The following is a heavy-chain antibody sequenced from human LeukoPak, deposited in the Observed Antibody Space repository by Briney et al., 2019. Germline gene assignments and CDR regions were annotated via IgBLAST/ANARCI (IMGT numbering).Heavy chain of an antibody. CDR2: MYYTGRT. CDR1: GFTFSSYW. V-gene: IGHV4-59*01. CDR3: TRITIHGNSEY. D-gene: IGHD5-24*01. J-gene: IGHJ4*02. Sequence: GSLRLSCAASGFTFSSYWMHWIRQTPGKGLEWLGYMYYTGRTKYNSSLKSRVTFSLDMSKNQFSLKLDSVTAADTAMYYCTRITIHGNSEYWGQGTLVTVSS.